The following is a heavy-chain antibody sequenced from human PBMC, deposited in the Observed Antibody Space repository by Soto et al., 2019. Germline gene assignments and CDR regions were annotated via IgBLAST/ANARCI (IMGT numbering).Heavy chain of an antibody. J-gene: IGHJ5*02. V-gene: IGHV4-59*12. CDR3: ARTGKFYYYDMSGLPFDP. D-gene: IGHD3-22*01. CDR1: GGSISTYY. CDR2: IYYTGNT. Sequence: SETLSLTCTVSGGSISTYYWSWIRQPPGKGLEWIGYIYYTGNTNNNPSLKSRVTISVDTSKNQFSLKLTSVTAADTAVYFCARTGKFYYYDMSGLPFDPWGPGVLVTVSS.